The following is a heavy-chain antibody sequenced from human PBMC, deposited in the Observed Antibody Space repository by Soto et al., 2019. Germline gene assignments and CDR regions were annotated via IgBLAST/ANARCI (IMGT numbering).Heavy chain of an antibody. CDR1: GGSFSGYY. D-gene: IGHD5-18*01. CDR2: INHSGST. CDR3: ARALGYTSGHLPIDC. Sequence: QVQLLQWGAGLLKPSETLSLSCAVYGGSFSGYYWSWIRQPPGKGLEWIGEINHSGSTNYNPSLKSRATISVDTSRNQFSLKLSSVTAADTAVYYCARALGYTSGHLPIDCWGQGTLVTVSS. V-gene: IGHV4-34*01. J-gene: IGHJ4*02.